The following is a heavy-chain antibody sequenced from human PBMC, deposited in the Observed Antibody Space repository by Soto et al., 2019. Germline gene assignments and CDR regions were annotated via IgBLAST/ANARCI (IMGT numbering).Heavy chain of an antibody. J-gene: IGHJ4*02. V-gene: IGHV1-46*01. Sequence: QVQLVQSGAEVKKTGASLMLSCKTSGYPFTTYYLHWVRQAPGHGLEWMGILFPADGATNYAQKFRGRVTMPRDTSASTVYMQLSSLRSEDTAVYYCVREFSGGYFDYWGQGSLVTVSS. D-gene: IGHD3-10*01. CDR2: LFPADGAT. CDR3: VREFSGGYFDY. CDR1: GYPFTTYY.